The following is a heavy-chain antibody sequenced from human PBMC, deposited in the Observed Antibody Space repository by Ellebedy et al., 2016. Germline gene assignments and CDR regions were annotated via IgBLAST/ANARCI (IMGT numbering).Heavy chain of an antibody. CDR2: IKHDGSEK. D-gene: IGHD1-14*01. CDR1: GFISSSYW. V-gene: IGHV3-7*01. J-gene: IGHJ4*02. CDR3: ARDSGRRFDY. Sequence: GESLKISCAASGFISSSYWMSWVRQAPGEGLEWVASIKHDGSEKFYVDSVKGRFTISKDDARNSLYLQMNSLRAVDTALYYCARDSGRRFDYWGQGTLVTVSS.